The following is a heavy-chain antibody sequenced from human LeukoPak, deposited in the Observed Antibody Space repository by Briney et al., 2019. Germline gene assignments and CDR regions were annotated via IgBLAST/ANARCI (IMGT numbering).Heavy chain of an antibody. D-gene: IGHD3-3*01. CDR3: ARHTYYDFWSGFGTIDY. V-gene: IGHV4-59*01. J-gene: IGHJ4*02. CDR2: IYYSGST. Sequence: SETLSLTCTVSGGSISSYYWSWIRQPPGKGLEWIGYIYYSGSTNYNPSLKSRVTISVDTSKNQFSLKLSSVTAADTAVYYCARHTYYDFWSGFGTIDYWGQGTLVTVSS. CDR1: GGSISSYY.